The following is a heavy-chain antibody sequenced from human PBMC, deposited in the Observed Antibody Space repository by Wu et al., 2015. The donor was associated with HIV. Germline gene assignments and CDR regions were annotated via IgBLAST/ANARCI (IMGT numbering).Heavy chain of an antibody. D-gene: IGHD3-10*01. CDR1: GGIFSKYD. J-gene: IGHJ5*02. V-gene: IGHV1-69*05. CDR2: TTPMFGTT. Sequence: QVQLVQSGAEVKKPGSSVRVSCKASGGIFSKYDINRVRQAPGQGLEWMGGTTPMFGTTNYAQKFQGRVRITSDVYTGTVYMELRSLRSEDTAIYYCARELEDPAIMVRAGFDPWGQGTLVTVSS. CDR3: ARELEDPAIMVRAGFDP.